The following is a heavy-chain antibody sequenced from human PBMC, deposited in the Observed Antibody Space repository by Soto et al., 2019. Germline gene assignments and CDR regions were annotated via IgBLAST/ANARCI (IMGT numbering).Heavy chain of an antibody. V-gene: IGHV4-34*01. CDR3: ANLNFGSGSYST. CDR2: INHSGGT. Sequence: SETLSLTCAVYGGSFSDYHWSWILQPPGKGLEWIGEINHSGGTNYNPSLESRVTISIDTSKNQFSLKLSSVTAADTAVYYCANLNFGSGSYSTWGQGALVAVSS. J-gene: IGHJ4*02. D-gene: IGHD3-10*01. CDR1: GGSFSDYH.